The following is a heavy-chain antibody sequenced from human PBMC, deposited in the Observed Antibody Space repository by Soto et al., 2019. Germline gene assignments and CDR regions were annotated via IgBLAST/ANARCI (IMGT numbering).Heavy chain of an antibody. V-gene: IGHV5-51*01. CDR3: ARHLYSSSSDNYYYGMDV. Sequence: GESLKISCKGSGYSFTSYWIGWVRQMPGKGLEWMGIIYPGDSDTRYSPSFQGQVTISADKSISTAYLQWSSLKASDTAMYYCARHLYSSSSDNYYYGMDVWAKGPRSPSP. D-gene: IGHD6-6*01. CDR2: IYPGDSDT. J-gene: IGHJ6*02. CDR1: GYSFTSYW.